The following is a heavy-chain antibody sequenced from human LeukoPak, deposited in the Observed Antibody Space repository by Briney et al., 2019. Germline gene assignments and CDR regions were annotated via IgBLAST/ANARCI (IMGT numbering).Heavy chain of an antibody. CDR2: INPNSGGT. J-gene: IGHJ4*02. CDR1: GYTFTGYY. Sequence: ASVKVSCKASGYTFTGYYMHWVRQAPGQGLEWMRWINPNSGGTNYAQKFQGRVTMTRDTSISTAYMELSRLRSDDTAVYYCARGRKSGYYPFDYWGQGTLVTVSS. V-gene: IGHV1-2*02. D-gene: IGHD1-26*01. CDR3: ARGRKSGYYPFDY.